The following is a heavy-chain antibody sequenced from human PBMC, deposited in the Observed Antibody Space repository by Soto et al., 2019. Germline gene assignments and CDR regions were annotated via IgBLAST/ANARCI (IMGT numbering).Heavy chain of an antibody. CDR1: GGSFSGYY. Sequence: QVQLQQWGAGLLKPSETLSLTCAVYGGSFSGYYWSWIRQPPGKGLEWIGDIHHSGSTNYKPSLKSPVTIPVDTSKNQFSLKLGSVTAADTAVYYCARGRMVRGVYYYYYYMDVWGKGTTVTVSS. J-gene: IGHJ6*03. D-gene: IGHD3-10*01. V-gene: IGHV4-34*01. CDR3: ARGRMVRGVYYYYYYMDV. CDR2: IHHSGST.